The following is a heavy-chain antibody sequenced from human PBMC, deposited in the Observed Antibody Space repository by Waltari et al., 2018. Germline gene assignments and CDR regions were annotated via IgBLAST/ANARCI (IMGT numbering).Heavy chain of an antibody. J-gene: IGHJ6*02. Sequence: EVQLLESGGGLVQPGGSLRLSCAASGVTFSSSARSWVRQAPGKGLEWVSAISGSGGSTYYADSVKGRFTISRDNSKNTLYLQMNSLRAEDTAVYYCAKGEVAPSYYYGMDVWGQGTTVTVSS. CDR2: ISGSGGST. D-gene: IGHD2-15*01. V-gene: IGHV3-23*01. CDR3: AKGEVAPSYYYGMDV. CDR1: GVTFSSSA.